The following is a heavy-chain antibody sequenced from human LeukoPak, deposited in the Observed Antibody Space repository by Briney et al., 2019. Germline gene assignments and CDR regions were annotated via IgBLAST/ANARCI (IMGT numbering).Heavy chain of an antibody. CDR3: ARGKSYYGSGSTYDY. D-gene: IGHD3-10*01. Sequence: GEFLKISCKGSGYSFTSYWIGWVRPMPGKGLEWMGIIYPGDSDTRYSPSFQGQVTISADKSISTAYLQWSSLKASDTAMYYCARGKSYYGSGSTYDYWGQGTLVTVSS. CDR1: GYSFTSYW. V-gene: IGHV5-51*01. J-gene: IGHJ4*02. CDR2: IYPGDSDT.